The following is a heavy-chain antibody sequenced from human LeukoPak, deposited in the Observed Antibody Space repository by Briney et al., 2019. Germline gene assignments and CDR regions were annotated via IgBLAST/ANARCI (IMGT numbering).Heavy chain of an antibody. J-gene: IGHJ4*02. V-gene: IGHV3-33*01. D-gene: IGHD5-18*01. CDR1: GFTFRNYG. CDR2: IRYDGSKK. CDR3: ARTGDTERFDY. Sequence: GALRLSCAASGFTFRNYGMHWVRQAPGKGLEWVALIRYDGSKKDYADSVKGRFTISRDNSKNTLYLQMDSLRAEDTAVYYCARTGDTERFDYWGQGTLVTVSS.